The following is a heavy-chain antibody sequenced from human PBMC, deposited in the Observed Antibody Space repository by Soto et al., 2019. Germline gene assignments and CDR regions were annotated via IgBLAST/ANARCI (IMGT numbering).Heavy chain of an antibody. J-gene: IGHJ4*02. D-gene: IGHD6-13*01. Sequence: ASVKVSCKASGYTLTVYSIHWLRQAPGQRLEWMGWIDPTNGNTRYSQNLNDRVTLTWDTSAATSFMELRSLRPGDTAIYYYAKAPLAVSGPFYDHWGQGTQVTVSS. CDR3: AKAPLAVSGPFYDH. CDR1: GYTLTVYS. V-gene: IGHV1-3*01. CDR2: IDPTNGNT.